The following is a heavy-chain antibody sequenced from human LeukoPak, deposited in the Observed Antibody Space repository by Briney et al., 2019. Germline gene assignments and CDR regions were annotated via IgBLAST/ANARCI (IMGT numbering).Heavy chain of an antibody. V-gene: IGHV3-30*02. Sequence: GGSLRLSCAASGFTFSSYAMSWVRQAPGKGLEWVAFIRYDGSNKYYADSVKGRFTISRDNSKNTLYLQMSSLRAEDTAVYYCAKVMFGGYAPPWFDPWGQGTLVTVSS. D-gene: IGHD5-12*01. J-gene: IGHJ5*02. CDR2: IRYDGSNK. CDR1: GFTFSSYA. CDR3: AKVMFGGYAPPWFDP.